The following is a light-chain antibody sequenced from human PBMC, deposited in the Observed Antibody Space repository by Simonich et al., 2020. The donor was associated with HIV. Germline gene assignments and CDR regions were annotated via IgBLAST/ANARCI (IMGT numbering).Light chain of an antibody. CDR1: QSISIW. V-gene: IGKV1-5*03. J-gene: IGKJ2*01. CDR2: KAS. Sequence: DIQMTQSPSTLSATVGDRVTITCRASQSISIWLAWYQQKPGKAPKLLIYKASSLESGVPSSFSGSGSGTEFTLTISSLQPDDFATYYCQQYNSYPYTFGQGTKLEIK. CDR3: QQYNSYPYT.